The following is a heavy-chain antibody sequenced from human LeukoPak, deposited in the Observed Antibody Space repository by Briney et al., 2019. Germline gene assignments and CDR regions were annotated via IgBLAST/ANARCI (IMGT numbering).Heavy chain of an antibody. Sequence: SQTLSLTCAISGDSVSSNSATWTWIRQSPSRGLEWLGRTYYRSKWYNDYAVSVISRITINPDTSKNQFSLQLNSVTPEDTAVYYCARGSSSNSWYFDYWGQGTLVTVSS. CDR3: ARGSSSNSWYFDY. CDR2: TYYRSKWYN. D-gene: IGHD6-13*01. CDR1: GDSVSSNSAT. V-gene: IGHV6-1*01. J-gene: IGHJ4*02.